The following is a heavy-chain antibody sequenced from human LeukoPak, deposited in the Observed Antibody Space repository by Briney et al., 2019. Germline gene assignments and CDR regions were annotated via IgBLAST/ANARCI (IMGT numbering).Heavy chain of an antibody. CDR3: AAGFSNRGYIY. J-gene: IGHJ4*02. CDR1: GLTFRTSA. D-gene: IGHD5-12*01. CDR2: TVLGSGDT. V-gene: IGHV1-58*02. Sequence: GASVKVSCKAFGLTFRTSAMQWVRQTGGQGLEWIGWTVLGSGDTNYAQSLTDRVTITRDLSTSTAYMELSRLRSEDTAMYYCAAGFSNRGYIYWGQGTLVTVSS.